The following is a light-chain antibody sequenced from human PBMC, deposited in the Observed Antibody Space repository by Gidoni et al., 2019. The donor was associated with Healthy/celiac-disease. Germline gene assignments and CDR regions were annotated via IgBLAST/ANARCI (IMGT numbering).Light chain of an antibody. CDR1: SSDVGSYNL. J-gene: IGLJ3*02. CDR3: CSYAGSSTPKV. CDR2: EVS. V-gene: IGLV2-23*02. Sequence: QSALTQPASVSVSPGQSITISRTGTSSDVGSYNLVSWYQQQPGKAPKLMIYEVSKRPSGVSNRFSGSKSGNTASMTISGLQAEDEADYYCCSYAGSSTPKVFGGGTKLTVL.